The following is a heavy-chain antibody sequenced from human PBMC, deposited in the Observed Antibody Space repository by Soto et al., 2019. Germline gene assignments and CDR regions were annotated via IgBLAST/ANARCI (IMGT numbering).Heavy chain of an antibody. J-gene: IGHJ5*02. V-gene: IGHV3-23*01. CDR1: GFTFRSYA. CDR2: ISGSGGST. Sequence: ASLQLWCAASGFTFRSYAMSWVRQAPGKGLEWVSAISGSGGSTYYADSVKGRFTISRDNSKNTLYLQMNSLRAEDTAVYYCAKGPPYGFDPWAQATLVTVPS. D-gene: IGHD3-10*01. CDR3: AKGPPYGFDP.